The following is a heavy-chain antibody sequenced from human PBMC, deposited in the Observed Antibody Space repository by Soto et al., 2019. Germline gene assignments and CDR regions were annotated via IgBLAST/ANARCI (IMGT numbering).Heavy chain of an antibody. CDR1: GLTFSNYA. Sequence: GSLGPTCAASGLTFSNYAMSWVRQTPETGLEWVSAISGRGGRGGTYYADSVKGRFSISRDDSKNTLYLQMERLRPEDTAIYFCAKGSAAYCRVAFCYGFDSWGQGILVTVYS. CDR2: ISGRGGRGGT. CDR3: AKGSAAYCRVAFCYGFDS. V-gene: IGHV3-23*01. J-gene: IGHJ4*02. D-gene: IGHD2-15*01.